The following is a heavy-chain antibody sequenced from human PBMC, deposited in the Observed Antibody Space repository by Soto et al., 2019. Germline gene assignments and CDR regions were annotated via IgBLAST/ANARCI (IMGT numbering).Heavy chain of an antibody. Sequence: QVQLQESGPGLVKPSETLSLTCTVSGGSISNHYWSWIRQPTGKGLEWIGYIYYNGNTNYNPPLKSRLTMSVDASKDQISLKSSAVTAVDTAVYYSTRANLYSESWGQGTLVTVSS. CDR2: IYYNGNT. D-gene: IGHD3-16*01. CDR3: TRANLYSES. J-gene: IGHJ5*02. CDR1: GGSISNHY. V-gene: IGHV4-59*11.